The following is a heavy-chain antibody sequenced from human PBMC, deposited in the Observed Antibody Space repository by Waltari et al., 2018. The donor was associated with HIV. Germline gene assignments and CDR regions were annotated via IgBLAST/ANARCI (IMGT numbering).Heavy chain of an antibody. J-gene: IGHJ6*02. CDR2: ISSTSNTI. CDR3: AKEVVALPHYYYYGLDV. Sequence: VQLVDSGGGLVQPGGSLRLSCAASGFTFSSYSMNWFRQAPGKGLEWVSYISSTSNTIYYADSVKGRFTVSRDNAKNSLSLQMNSLRAEDTAVYFCAKEVVALPHYYYYGLDVWGQGTTVTISS. D-gene: IGHD2-15*01. V-gene: IGHV3-48*04. CDR1: GFTFSSYS.